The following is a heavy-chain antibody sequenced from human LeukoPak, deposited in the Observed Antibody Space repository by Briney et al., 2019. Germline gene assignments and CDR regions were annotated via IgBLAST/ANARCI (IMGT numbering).Heavy chain of an antibody. CDR2: LHHTGRN. CDR1: GDSLTSSSHY. D-gene: IGHD2-21*02. J-gene: IGHJ3*02. CDR3: VAEMTASAAFDI. V-gene: IGHV4-39*05. Sequence: SETPSLTCTVSGDSLTSSSHYWGWIRQPPGKRLQWVASLHHTGRNYSNAALKSRVSISMDTAKSQFSLKVNSVTAADSGVYYCVAEMTASAAFDIWGQGTMVAVSS.